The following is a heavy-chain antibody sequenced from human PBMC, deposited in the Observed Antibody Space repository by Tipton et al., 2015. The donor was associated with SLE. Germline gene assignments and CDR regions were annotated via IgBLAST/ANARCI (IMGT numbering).Heavy chain of an antibody. D-gene: IGHD2-2*01. V-gene: IGHV4-59*06. CDR3: ARSTDQNWFDP. J-gene: IGHJ5*02. CDR1: GGPFDNDY. CDR2: IYYGGGT. Sequence: TLSLTCAVYGGPFDNDYWSWIRQPPGKGLEWIGNIYYGGGTYYNPSLESRVTISLDTSKNQFSLKLNSVTAADTAVYYCARSTDQNWFDPWGQGTLVTVSS.